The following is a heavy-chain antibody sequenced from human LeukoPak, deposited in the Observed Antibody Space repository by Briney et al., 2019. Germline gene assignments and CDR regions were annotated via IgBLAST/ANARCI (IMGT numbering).Heavy chain of an antibody. Sequence: GGSLRLSCAASGFTFSSYSMNWVRQAPGKGLEWVSYISSASNTIYYADSVKGRFTISRDNAKNSLYLQMNSLRAEDTAVYYCARDRMAARPYYFDYWGQGTLVTVSS. CDR1: GFTFSSYS. CDR3: ARDRMAARPYYFDY. J-gene: IGHJ4*02. V-gene: IGHV3-48*01. D-gene: IGHD6-6*01. CDR2: ISSASNTI.